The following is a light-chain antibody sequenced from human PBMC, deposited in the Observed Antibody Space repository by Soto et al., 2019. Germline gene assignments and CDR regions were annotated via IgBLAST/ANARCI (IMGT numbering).Light chain of an antibody. CDR1: QGIGDT. V-gene: IGKV3-15*01. CDR3: QQYNNWPPIT. J-gene: IGKJ5*01. Sequence: ENMMSHSPATLSVSPGEGATLSCRASQGIGDTLAWYQQKPGQTPRLLIYDTSIRATGVPARFSGSRSGAEFTLTISSLQSEDFAVYYCQQYNNWPPITFGQGTRLEIK. CDR2: DTS.